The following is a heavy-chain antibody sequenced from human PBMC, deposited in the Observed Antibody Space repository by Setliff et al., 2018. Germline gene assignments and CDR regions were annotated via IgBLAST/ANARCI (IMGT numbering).Heavy chain of an antibody. Sequence: SETLSLTCAVYGGSFSTYYWIWIRQPPGKGLEWIGSIYYSGSTYYNPSLKSRITMSVDTSKNQFYLKLSSVTAADTAIYYCARVRNTQNGFFDYWSQGTLVTVSS. J-gene: IGHJ4*02. CDR2: IYYSGST. CDR3: ARVRNTQNGFFDY. V-gene: IGHV4-34*10. CDR1: GGSFSTYY. D-gene: IGHD1-1*01.